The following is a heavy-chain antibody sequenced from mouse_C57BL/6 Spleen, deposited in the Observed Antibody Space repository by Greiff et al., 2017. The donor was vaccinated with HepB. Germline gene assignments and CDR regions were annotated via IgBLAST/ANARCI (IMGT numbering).Heavy chain of an antibody. Sequence: EVQLQQSGPVLVKPGASVKMSCKASGYTFTDYYMNWVKQSHGKSLEWIGVINPYNGGTSYNQKFKGKATLTVDKSSSTAYMELNSLTAEDAAVYYAAGSYYGYDEGCWYFDVWGTGTTVTVSS. CDR2: INPYNGGT. CDR3: AGSYYGYDEGCWYFDV. CDR1: GYTFTDYY. J-gene: IGHJ1*03. D-gene: IGHD2-2*01. V-gene: IGHV1-19*01.